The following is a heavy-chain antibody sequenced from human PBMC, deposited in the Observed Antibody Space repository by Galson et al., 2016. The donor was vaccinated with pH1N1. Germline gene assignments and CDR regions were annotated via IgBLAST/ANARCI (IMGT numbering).Heavy chain of an antibody. CDR2: TSAYNGNT. J-gene: IGHJ4*02. Sequence: SVKVSCKASGYTFTNYGISWVRQAPGQGLEWMGWTSAYNGNTNCAQKLQGRVTMTTDTSTSTAYMELRSLRSDDTAVYYCARDPWGSSSWYDYWGQGTLVTVSS. D-gene: IGHD6-13*01. CDR3: ARDPWGSSSWYDY. V-gene: IGHV1-18*01. CDR1: GYTFTNYG.